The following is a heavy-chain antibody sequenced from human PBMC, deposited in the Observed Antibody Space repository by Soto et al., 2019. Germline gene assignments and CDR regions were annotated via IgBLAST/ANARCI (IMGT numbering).Heavy chain of an antibody. V-gene: IGHV3-23*01. CDR1: GFTFSSYG. J-gene: IGHJ6*02. Sequence: EVQLLESGGGFVQPGGSLRLSCAASGFTFSSYGMSWVRQAPGKGLEWVSAISGSGGGTYYADSVKSRFTISRDNSKNTLYLKMNSLRPEDTAVYYCAKDSQSWGMDVWGQGTTVTVSS. CDR2: ISGSGGGT. CDR3: AKDSQSWGMDV.